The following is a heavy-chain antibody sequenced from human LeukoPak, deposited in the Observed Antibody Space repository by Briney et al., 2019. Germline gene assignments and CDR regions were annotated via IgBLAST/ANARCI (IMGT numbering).Heavy chain of an antibody. Sequence: SVKVSCKASGGTLSSNGINWVRQAPGQGLEWMGRIIPIFGTANYAQKFQGRVTITTDESTNTAHMELTSLTSEDTAVYYCARGITFYYDNNGYSAFDYWGQGTLVTVSS. J-gene: IGHJ4*02. V-gene: IGHV1-69*05. D-gene: IGHD3-22*01. CDR3: ARGITFYYDNNGYSAFDY. CDR2: IIPIFGTA. CDR1: GGTLSSNG.